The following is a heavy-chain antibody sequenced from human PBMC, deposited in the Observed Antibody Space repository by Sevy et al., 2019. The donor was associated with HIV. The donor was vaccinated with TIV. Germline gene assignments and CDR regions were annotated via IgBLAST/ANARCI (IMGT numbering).Heavy chain of an antibody. Sequence: GGSLRLSCAASGFTLSDYAMNWVRQTPGKGLEWVSTIAINGIKTFYANSVKGRFTVSRDSSRSTLHLQINTLRVEDTALYYCARGWPIHFWGQGTLVTVSS. V-gene: IGHV3-23*01. J-gene: IGHJ4*02. D-gene: IGHD3-3*02. CDR2: IAINGIKT. CDR3: ARGWPIHF. CDR1: GFTLSDYA.